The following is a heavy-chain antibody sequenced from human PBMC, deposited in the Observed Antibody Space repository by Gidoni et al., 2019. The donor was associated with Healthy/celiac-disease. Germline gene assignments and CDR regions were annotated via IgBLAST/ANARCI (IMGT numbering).Heavy chain of an antibody. Sequence: EVQLLESGGGLVQPGGSLRLSCPASGFPFSSYAMSWVRQAPGKGLAWVSAISGSGGSTYYADSVKGRFTISRDNSKNTLYLQMNSLRAEDTAVYYCAKDRTNWGFGDAFDIWGQGTMVTVSS. V-gene: IGHV3-23*01. J-gene: IGHJ3*02. D-gene: IGHD7-27*01. CDR1: GFPFSSYA. CDR2: ISGSGGST. CDR3: AKDRTNWGFGDAFDI.